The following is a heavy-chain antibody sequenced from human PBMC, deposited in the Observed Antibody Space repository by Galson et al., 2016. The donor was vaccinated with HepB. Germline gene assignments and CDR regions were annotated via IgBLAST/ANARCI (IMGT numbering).Heavy chain of an antibody. D-gene: IGHD6-19*01. V-gene: IGHV1-18*01. J-gene: IGHJ4*02. CDR1: GYTFTNNA. CDR2: ISVHNGNT. CDR3: ARNSGWSKRVEIDY. Sequence: SVKVSCKAFGYTFTNNAINWVRQAPGQGLEWMGWISVHNGNTDYAQKFQGRVTMTTDTSTNTAYMELGSLRSDDTAVYYCARNSGWSKRVEIDYWGQGTLVTVSS.